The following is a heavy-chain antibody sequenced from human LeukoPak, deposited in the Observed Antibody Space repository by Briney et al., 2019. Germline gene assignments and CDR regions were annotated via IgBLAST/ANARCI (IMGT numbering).Heavy chain of an antibody. V-gene: IGHV1-2*02. D-gene: IGHD2-21*01. J-gene: IGHJ4*02. CDR1: GGTFSSYA. CDR3: ARVPSLVVVDAIPDYFDY. Sequence: GASVKVSCKASGGTFSSYAISWVRQAPGQGLEWMGWIKPHSGSTDYAQNFQGRVTLTRDTSISTAYMELRRLRSDDTAVYYCARVPSLVVVDAIPDYFDYWGQGTLVTVSS. CDR2: IKPHSGST.